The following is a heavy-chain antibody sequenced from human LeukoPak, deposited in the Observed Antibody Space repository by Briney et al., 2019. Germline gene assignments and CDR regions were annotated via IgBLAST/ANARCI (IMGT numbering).Heavy chain of an antibody. V-gene: IGHV1-8*01. CDR3: ARGSGWYDYFDY. D-gene: IGHD6-19*01. CDR1: GYTFTSYD. CDR2: MNPNSGNT. J-gene: IGHJ4*02. Sequence: ASVKVSCKASGYTFTSYDINWVRQATGQGLEWMGWMNPNSGNTGYAQKFQGRVTMTRNTSISTAYMELSSLRSEDTAVYYCARGSGWYDYFDYWGQGTLVTVSS.